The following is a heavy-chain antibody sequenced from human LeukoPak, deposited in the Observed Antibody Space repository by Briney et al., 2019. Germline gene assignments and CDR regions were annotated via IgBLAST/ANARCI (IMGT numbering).Heavy chain of an antibody. CDR1: GGSFSVYY. CDR2: INHSGST. V-gene: IGHV4-34*01. CDR3: ARTSKGSGGFDY. J-gene: IGHJ4*02. Sequence: KPSETLSLTCAVYGGSFSVYYWSWIRQPPGKGLEWIGEINHSGSTNYNPSLKSRVTISVDTSRNQFSLKLSSVTAADTAVYYCARTSKGSGGFDYWGQGTLVTVSS. D-gene: IGHD6-25*01.